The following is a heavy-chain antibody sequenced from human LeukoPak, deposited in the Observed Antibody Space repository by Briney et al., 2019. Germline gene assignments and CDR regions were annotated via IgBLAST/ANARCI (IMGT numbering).Heavy chain of an antibody. Sequence: GASVKVSCKASGYTFTSYDINWVRQATGQGLEWMGWMNPNSGNTGYAQKFQGRVTMTRNTSISTAYMELSSLRSEDTAVYYCARGQYYDSSGYSPAALDYWGQGTLVTVSS. V-gene: IGHV1-8*01. D-gene: IGHD3-22*01. CDR3: ARGQYYDSSGYSPAALDY. J-gene: IGHJ4*02. CDR1: GYTFTSYD. CDR2: MNPNSGNT.